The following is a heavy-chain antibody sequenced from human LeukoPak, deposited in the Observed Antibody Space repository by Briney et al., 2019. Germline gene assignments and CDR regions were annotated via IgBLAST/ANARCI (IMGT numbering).Heavy chain of an antibody. CDR2: INPSGGST. Sequence: ASVKVSCKTSGYAFINYAINWVRQAPGQGLEWMGIINPSGGSTSYAQKFQGRVTMTRDTSTSTVYMELSSLRSEDTAVYYCARTVEDFGDRSDAFDIWGQGTMVTVSS. J-gene: IGHJ3*02. CDR1: GYAFINYA. V-gene: IGHV1-46*01. CDR3: ARTVEDFGDRSDAFDI. D-gene: IGHD3-16*01.